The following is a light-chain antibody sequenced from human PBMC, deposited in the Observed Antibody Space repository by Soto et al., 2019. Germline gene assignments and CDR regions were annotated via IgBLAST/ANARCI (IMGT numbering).Light chain of an antibody. J-gene: IGLJ1*01. Sequence: QSSLTQPASVSGSPGQSITLSCTGTSSDVGGYNYVSWYQQHPGKAPKLMIYDVSNRPSGVSNRFSGSKSGNTASLTISGLQAEDEADYYCSSYTISGTYVFGTGTKVTVL. CDR3: SSYTISGTYV. CDR1: SSDVGGYNY. V-gene: IGLV2-14*01. CDR2: DVS.